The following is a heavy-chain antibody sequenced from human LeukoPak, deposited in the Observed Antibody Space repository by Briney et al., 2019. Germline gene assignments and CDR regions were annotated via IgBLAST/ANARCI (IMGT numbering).Heavy chain of an antibody. CDR2: MNPNSGNT. CDR1: GYTFISYD. CDR3: ARGDFIGWSSWYGAFDI. V-gene: IGHV1-8*03. D-gene: IGHD6-13*01. J-gene: IGHJ3*02. Sequence: GASVKVSCKASGYTFISYDINWVRQATGQGLEWMGWMNPNSGNTGYAQKFQGRVTITRNTSISTAYMELSSLRSEDTAVYYCARGDFIGWSSWYGAFDIWGQGTMVTVSS.